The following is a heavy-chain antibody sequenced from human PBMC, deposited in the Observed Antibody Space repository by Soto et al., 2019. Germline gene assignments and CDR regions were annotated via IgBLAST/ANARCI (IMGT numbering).Heavy chain of an antibody. V-gene: IGHV1-69*01. CDR2: IIAIPGTA. Sequence: QVQLVQSGAEVKKPGSSVKVSCKASGGTFCSYAISWVRQAPGQGLVWMGGIIAIPGTANYAQKFQRRVTIAADESTSTAYKELSSLRSEDTAVYYCARSQGSSTCLESYYYSYYGMDVWGQGTTVTVSS. D-gene: IGHD2-2*01. CDR1: GGTFCSYA. CDR3: ARSQGSSTCLESYYYSYYGMDV. J-gene: IGHJ6*02.